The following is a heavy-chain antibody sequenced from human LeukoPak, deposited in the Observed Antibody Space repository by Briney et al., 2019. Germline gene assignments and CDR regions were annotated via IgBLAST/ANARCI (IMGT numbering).Heavy chain of an antibody. CDR3: AREGVVPAAMSGWYFDL. D-gene: IGHD2-2*01. CDR1: GGSISSGGYY. Sequence: SQTLSLTCTVSGGSISSGGYYWSWIRQHPGKGLEWIGYIYYSGSTYYNPSLKSRVTISVDTSKNQFSLKLSSVTAADTAVYYCAREGVVPAAMSGWYFDLWGRGTLVAVSS. V-gene: IGHV4-31*03. CDR2: IYYSGST. J-gene: IGHJ2*01.